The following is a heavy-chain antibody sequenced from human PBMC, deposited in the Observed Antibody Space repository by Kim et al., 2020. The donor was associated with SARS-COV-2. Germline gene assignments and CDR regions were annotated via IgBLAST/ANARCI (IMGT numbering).Heavy chain of an antibody. CDR1: GFTFSSYA. CDR2: ISGSGGST. CDR3: AKDWSSSSGYYYYYYGMDV. D-gene: IGHD6-6*01. Sequence: GGSLRLSCAASGFTFSSYAMSWVRQAPGKGLEWVSAISGSGGSTYYADSVKGRFTISRDNSKNTLYLQMNSLRAEDTAVYYCAKDWSSSSGYYYYYYGMDVWGQGTTVTVSS. J-gene: IGHJ6*02. V-gene: IGHV3-23*01.